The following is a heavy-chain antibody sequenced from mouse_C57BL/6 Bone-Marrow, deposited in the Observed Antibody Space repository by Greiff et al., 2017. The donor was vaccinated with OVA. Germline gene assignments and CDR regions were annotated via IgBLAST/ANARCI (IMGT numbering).Heavy chain of an antibody. V-gene: IGHV1-15*01. CDR3: TDYYDSSAYYAMDY. CDR2: IDPDTGGT. Sequence: VQLQQSGAELVRPGASVTLSCKASGYTFTDYEMHWVKQTPVHGLEWIGAIDPDTGGTAYNQKVKGTAILTADKSSLTAYMKLHSLTSEDSAVYYCTDYYDSSAYYAMDYWGQGTSVTVST. CDR1: GYTFTDYE. D-gene: IGHD1-1*01. J-gene: IGHJ4*01.